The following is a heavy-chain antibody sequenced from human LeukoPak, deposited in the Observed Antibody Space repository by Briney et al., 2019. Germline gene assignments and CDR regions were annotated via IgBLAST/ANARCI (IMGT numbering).Heavy chain of an antibody. J-gene: IGHJ4*02. CDR3: ARLYGCFDY. Sequence: PSETLSLTCTVSDGSISSGSYYWGWIRRPPGKGLEWIGSIYKSGSTYYNPSLKSRVTISVDSSKNQFSLKLRFVTAADTAVYYCARLYGCFDYWGQGILVTVSS. V-gene: IGHV4-39*01. CDR2: IYKSGST. D-gene: IGHD3-16*01. CDR1: DGSISSGSYY.